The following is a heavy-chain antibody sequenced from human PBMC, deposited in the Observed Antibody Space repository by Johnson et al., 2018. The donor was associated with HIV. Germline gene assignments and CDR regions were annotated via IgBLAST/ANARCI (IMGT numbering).Heavy chain of an antibody. D-gene: IGHD6-13*01. J-gene: IGHJ3*02. V-gene: IGHV3-23*04. Sequence: EMQLVESGGGVVQAGRSLRLSCAASGFTFTYYAMSWVRQAPGKGLEWVSGISGSGGSTYYADSVKGRFTISRDNSKNTLFLQMNSLRAEDTAVYYCAKHSSSWYDDAFDIWGQGTMVTVSS. CDR3: AKHSSSWYDDAFDI. CDR1: GFTFTYYA. CDR2: ISGSGGST.